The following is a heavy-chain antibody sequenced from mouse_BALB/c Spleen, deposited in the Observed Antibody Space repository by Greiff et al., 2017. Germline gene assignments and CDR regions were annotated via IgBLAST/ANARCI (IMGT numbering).Heavy chain of an antibody. V-gene: IGHV2-6-7*01. J-gene: IGHJ4*01. CDR3: AREAYYRYDYYAMDY. D-gene: IGHD2-14*01. Sequence: QVQLKESGPGLVAPSQSLSITCTVSGFSLTGYGVNWVRQPPGKGLEWLGMIWGDGSTDYNSALKSRLSISKDDSKSQVFLKMNSLQTDDTARYYCAREAYYRYDYYAMDYWGQGTSVTVSS. CDR2: IWGDGST. CDR1: GFSLTGYG.